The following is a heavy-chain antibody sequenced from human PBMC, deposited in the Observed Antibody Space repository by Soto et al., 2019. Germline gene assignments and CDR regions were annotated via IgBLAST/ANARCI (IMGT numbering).Heavy chain of an antibody. Sequence: PGGSLRLSCAASGFTFSSYAMSWVRQAPGKGLEWVSAISGSGGSTYYADSVKGRFTISRDNSKNTLYLQMNSLRAEDTAVYYYAKDWNDSSGYYPLDAFDIWGQGTMVTVSS. V-gene: IGHV3-23*01. D-gene: IGHD3-22*01. CDR3: AKDWNDSSGYYPLDAFDI. CDR2: ISGSGGST. CDR1: GFTFSSYA. J-gene: IGHJ3*02.